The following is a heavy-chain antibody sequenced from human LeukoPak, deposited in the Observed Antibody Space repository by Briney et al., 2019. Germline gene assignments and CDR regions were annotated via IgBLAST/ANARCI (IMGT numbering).Heavy chain of an antibody. Sequence: SDTLSLTCTVSGGSIISTSSYWLWTRQHPGKGLEWIGTIYYSGTTHYNLSLKCRVTISLDMPKNFFPLNLSSVPRAHAPVFHCARDTWPGGTAFVCWGRGTLVSVSS. V-gene: IGHV4-39*06. D-gene: IGHD4-23*01. J-gene: IGHJ4*02. CDR3: ARDTWPGGTAFVC. CDR2: IYYSGTT. CDR1: GGSIISTSSY.